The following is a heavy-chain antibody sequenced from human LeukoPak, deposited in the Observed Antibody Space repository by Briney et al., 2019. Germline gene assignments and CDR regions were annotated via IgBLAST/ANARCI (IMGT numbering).Heavy chain of an antibody. Sequence: GGSLRLSCAASGLTFRNYGMHWVRLAPGKGLEWVAFIRFDGSIKYYVDSVKGRFTVSRDNSKNTLYLQMNSLRAEDTAVYYCAKDVNVGGDYFDYWGQGTLVTVSS. J-gene: IGHJ4*02. CDR2: IRFDGSIK. CDR3: AKDVNVGGDYFDY. D-gene: IGHD3-10*01. V-gene: IGHV3-30*02. CDR1: GLTFRNYG.